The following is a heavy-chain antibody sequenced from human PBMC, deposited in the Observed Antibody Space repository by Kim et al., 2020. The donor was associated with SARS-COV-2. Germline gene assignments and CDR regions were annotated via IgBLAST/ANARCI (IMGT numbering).Heavy chain of an antibody. V-gene: IGHV5-51*01. CDR1: GYIFSTYW. CDR3: ARGPTMRRLGLAFDV. J-gene: IGHJ3*01. CDR2: MYPGDPDA. Sequence: GESLKISCKGSGYIFSTYWIGWVRQMPGKDLEWMGLMYPGDPDAKYSPSFHGQITISIDKSISTAYLQWSSLKASDTAMYYCARGPTMRRLGLAFDVWG. D-gene: IGHD1-1*01.